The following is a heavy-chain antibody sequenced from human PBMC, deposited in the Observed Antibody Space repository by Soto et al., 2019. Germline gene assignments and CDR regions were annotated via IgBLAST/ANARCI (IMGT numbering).Heavy chain of an antibody. D-gene: IGHD6-19*01. J-gene: IGHJ4*02. CDR3: AKEVGYSSGYDYFDY. CDR2: ISGSGVST. V-gene: IGHV3-23*01. CDR1: GFTFSSYA. Sequence: PGGSLRLSCAASGFTFSSYAMSWVRQAPGKGLEWVSGISGSGVSTHYADSVKGRFTISRDNSKNTLYLQMNSLRAEDTAVYYCAKEVGYSSGYDYFDYWGQGTLVTSPQ.